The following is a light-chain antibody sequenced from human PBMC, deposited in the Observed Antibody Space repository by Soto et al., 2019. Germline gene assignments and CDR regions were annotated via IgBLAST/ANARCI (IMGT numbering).Light chain of an antibody. Sequence: EIVMTQSPATLSVSPGERATLSCRASQSVSSNLAWYQQKPGQAPRLLIYEASNRATGIPDRFSGSGSGTDFTLTISRLETDDFATYYCHQYHNFPRTFGQGTKVDIK. J-gene: IGKJ1*01. CDR2: EAS. CDR1: QSVSSN. V-gene: IGKV3D-15*01. CDR3: HQYHNFPRT.